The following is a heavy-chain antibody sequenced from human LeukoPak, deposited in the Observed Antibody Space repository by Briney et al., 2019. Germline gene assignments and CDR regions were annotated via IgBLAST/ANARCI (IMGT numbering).Heavy chain of an antibody. CDR1: GGTFSSYA. J-gene: IGHJ3*02. CDR3: ARDEAGGVRGYSGYDSGDAFDI. CDR2: IIPIFGAA. D-gene: IGHD5-12*01. V-gene: IGHV1-69*13. Sequence: SVKVSCKASGGTFSSYAINWVRQAPGQGLEWMAGIIPIFGAAKYAQKFQGRVTITADESTSTAYMELSSLRSEDTAVYYCARDEAGGVRGYSGYDSGDAFDIWGQGTMVTVSS.